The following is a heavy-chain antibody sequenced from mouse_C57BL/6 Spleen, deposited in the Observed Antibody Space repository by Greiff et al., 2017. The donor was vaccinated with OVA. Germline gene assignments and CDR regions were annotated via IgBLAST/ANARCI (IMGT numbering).Heavy chain of an antibody. V-gene: IGHV3-6*01. Sequence: EVKLLESGPGLVKPSQSLSLTCSVTGYSITSGYYWNWIRQFPGNKLEWMGYISYDGSNNYNPSLKNRISITRDTSKNQFFLKLNSVTTEDTATYYCARDNYGSSYVFDYWGQGTTLTVSS. CDR3: ARDNYGSSYVFDY. J-gene: IGHJ2*01. CDR2: ISYDGSN. CDR1: GYSITSGYY. D-gene: IGHD1-1*01.